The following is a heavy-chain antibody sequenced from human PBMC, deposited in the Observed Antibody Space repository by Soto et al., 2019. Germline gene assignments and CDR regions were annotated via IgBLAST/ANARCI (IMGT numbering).Heavy chain of an antibody. V-gene: IGHV3-64D*08. CDR2: ISSNGGST. CDR3: VKRVEGVVVPAANAFDY. D-gene: IGHD2-2*01. J-gene: IGHJ4*02. Sequence: GGSLRLSCSASGFTFSSYAMHWVRQAPGKGLEYVSAISSNGGSTYYADSVKGRFTISRDNSKNTLYLQMSSLRAEDTAVYYCVKRVEGVVVPAANAFDYWGQGTLVTVSS. CDR1: GFTFSSYA.